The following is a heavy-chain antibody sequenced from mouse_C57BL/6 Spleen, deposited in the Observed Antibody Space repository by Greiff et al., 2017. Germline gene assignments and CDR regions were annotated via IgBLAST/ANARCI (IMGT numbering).Heavy chain of an antibody. J-gene: IGHJ3*01. D-gene: IGHD3-2*02. CDR1: GFTFTDYS. CDR3: ASHISGSFAY. CDR2: IRNKANGYTP. Sequence: EVMLVESGGGLVQPGGSLSLSCAASGFTFTDYSMSWVRQPPGKALEWLGFIRNKANGYTPEYSASVKGRFTISRDNSQSILYLQMNALRAEDSATYYCASHISGSFAYWGQGTLVTVSA. V-gene: IGHV7-3*01.